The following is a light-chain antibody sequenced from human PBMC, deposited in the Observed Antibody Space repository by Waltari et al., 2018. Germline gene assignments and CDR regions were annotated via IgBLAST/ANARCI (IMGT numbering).Light chain of an antibody. Sequence: DIHLTQSPSFLSASVGDRVTFTCRASQGISGYLAWYQQKPNNAPRLLIDAASTLQSGVPSRFSGGKSGTEFTLTISSLQPEDFATYFCQHVYSYPVTFGGGTTVDI. CDR1: QGISGY. V-gene: IGKV1-9*01. CDR2: AAS. J-gene: IGKJ4*01. CDR3: QHVYSYPVT.